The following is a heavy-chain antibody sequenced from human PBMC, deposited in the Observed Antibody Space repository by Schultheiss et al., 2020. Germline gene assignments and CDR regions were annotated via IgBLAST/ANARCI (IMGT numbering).Heavy chain of an antibody. Sequence: GESLKISCAASGFTFSNAWMSWVRQAPGKGLEWVSAISGSGGSTYYADSVKGRFTISRDNSKNTLYLQMGSLRAEDMAVYYCARGARGVATTYGGPHFDYWGQGTLVTVSS. CDR3: ARGARGVATTYGGPHFDY. J-gene: IGHJ4*02. CDR1: GFTFSNAW. V-gene: IGHV3-64*02. D-gene: IGHD5-12*01. CDR2: ISGSGGST.